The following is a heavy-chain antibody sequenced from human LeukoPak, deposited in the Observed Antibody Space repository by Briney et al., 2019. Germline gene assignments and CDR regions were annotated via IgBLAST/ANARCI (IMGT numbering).Heavy chain of an antibody. CDR3: ARGHHYYDSSAYYY. J-gene: IGHJ4*02. Sequence: GGSLRLSCAASGFTFISYWVHWVRQAPGKGLVWVSRINSDGSTTSYAASVKGRFTISRDTAKNTLYLQMNSLRAEDTAVYYCARGHHYYDSSAYYYWGQGTLVTVSS. CDR1: GFTFISYW. V-gene: IGHV3-74*01. D-gene: IGHD3-22*01. CDR2: INSDGSTT.